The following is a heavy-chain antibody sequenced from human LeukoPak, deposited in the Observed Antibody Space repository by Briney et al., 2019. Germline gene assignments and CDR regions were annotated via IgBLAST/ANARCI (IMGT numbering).Heavy chain of an antibody. J-gene: IGHJ4*02. Sequence: KPGGSLRLSCAASGFTFSDYYMSWIRQAPGKGLEWVSYISSSSSYTNYADSVKGRFTISRDNAKNSLYLQMNSLRAEDTAVYYCARFDYGSGSHPDYWGQGTLVTVSS. CDR2: ISSSSSYT. D-gene: IGHD3-10*01. V-gene: IGHV3-11*06. CDR3: ARFDYGSGSHPDY. CDR1: GFTFSDYY.